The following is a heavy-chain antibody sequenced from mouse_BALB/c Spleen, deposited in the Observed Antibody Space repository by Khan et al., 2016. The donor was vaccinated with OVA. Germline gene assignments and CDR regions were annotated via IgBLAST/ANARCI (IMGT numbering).Heavy chain of an antibody. Sequence: EVELVESGGDLVKPGGFLKLSCAASGFIFSVYSMAWVRQTPDKRLEWVATICSDGTYTYYPDSVKGRFPISRDNAKNILYLQMMSLKSEDTAMYYCASHLTGSFAYWGQGTLVTVSA. CDR3: ASHLTGSFAY. V-gene: IGHV5-6*01. J-gene: IGHJ3*01. CDR1: GFIFSVYS. CDR2: ICSDGTYT. D-gene: IGHD4-1*01.